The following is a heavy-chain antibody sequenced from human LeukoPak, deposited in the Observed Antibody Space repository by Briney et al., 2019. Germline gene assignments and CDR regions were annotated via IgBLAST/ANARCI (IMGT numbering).Heavy chain of an antibody. D-gene: IGHD3-22*01. J-gene: IGHJ4*02. Sequence: GASVKVSCKASGYTFTGYYMHWVRQAPGQGLEWMGWINPNSGGTNYAQKFQGRVTMTRDTSISTAYMELSRLSSVTAADTAVYYCARVNGWLFLIDYWGQGTLVTVSS. CDR2: INPNSGGT. CDR1: GYTFTGYY. V-gene: IGHV1-2*02. CDR3: ARVNGWLFLIDY.